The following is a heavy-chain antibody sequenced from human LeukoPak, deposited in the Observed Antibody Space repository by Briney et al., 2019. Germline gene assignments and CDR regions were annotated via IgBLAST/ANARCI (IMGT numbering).Heavy chain of an antibody. V-gene: IGHV4-30-2*01. CDR2: IYHSGST. CDR3: ARDRYSSSSVYYYYMDV. D-gene: IGHD6-13*01. J-gene: IGHJ6*03. CDR1: GGSISSGGYY. Sequence: SETLSLTCTVSGGSISSGGYYWSWIRQPPGKGLEWIGYIYHSGSTYYNPSLKSRVTISVDRSKNQFSLKLSSVTAADTAVYYCARDRYSSSSVYYYYMDVWGKGTTVTVSS.